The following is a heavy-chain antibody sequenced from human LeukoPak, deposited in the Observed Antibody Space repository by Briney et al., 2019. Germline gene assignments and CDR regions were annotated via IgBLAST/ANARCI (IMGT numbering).Heavy chain of an antibody. CDR2: TSSDLNVK. V-gene: IGHV3-30-3*01. CDR1: GFTFRNYV. D-gene: IGHD3-10*01. Sequence: GGSLRLSCAASGFTFRNYVIHWVRQAPGKGLEWVAVTSSDLNVKLYADSVKGRFTISRDNSRSTLYLQMNSLKPEDTAIYYCAREGYYGSGSPPSLYFDYWGQGTLVTVSS. J-gene: IGHJ4*02. CDR3: AREGYYGSGSPPSLYFDY.